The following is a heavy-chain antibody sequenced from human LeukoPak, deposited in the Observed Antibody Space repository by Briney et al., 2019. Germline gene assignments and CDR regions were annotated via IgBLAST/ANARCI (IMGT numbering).Heavy chain of an antibody. CDR1: XXTFTSYG. CDR2: ISAYNGKT. D-gene: IGHD2-2*01. V-gene: IGHV1-18*01. CDR3: ARALYCSSTSCSENWFDP. Sequence: ASVXXXXXXXXXTFTSYGXSWVRQAPGQGIEWMGWISAYNGKTNYAQKLQGRVTITTDTSTRKDYMEVRRLRADDTAVYYCARALYCSSTSCSENWFDPWGQGTLVTVSS. J-gene: IGHJ5*02.